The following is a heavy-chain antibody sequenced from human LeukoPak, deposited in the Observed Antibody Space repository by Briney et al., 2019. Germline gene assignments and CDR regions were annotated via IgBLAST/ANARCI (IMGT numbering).Heavy chain of an antibody. CDR3: ARDFFKGYCSSTSCHVESEIFDY. J-gene: IGHJ4*02. V-gene: IGHV1-18*01. CDR1: GYTFTSYV. Sequence: ASVNVSCKASGYTFTSYVISGVRQAPGQGLEGMGWISVYNGNTNYAQKLQGRATMTTDTSTSTASMELRSLRSDDTAVYYCARDFFKGYCSSTSCHVESEIFDYWGQGTLVTVSS. D-gene: IGHD2-2*01. CDR2: ISVYNGNT.